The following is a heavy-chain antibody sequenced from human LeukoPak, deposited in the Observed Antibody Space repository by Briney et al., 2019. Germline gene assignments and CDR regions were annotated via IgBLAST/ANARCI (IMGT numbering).Heavy chain of an antibody. CDR3: ARLSLHCSGGSCYRGAFDS. Sequence: SETMSLTCAVSGGSISSDNWWSWVRQPPGKGLEWIGEIYHSGSTNYNPSLQSRVTISVDKSNNHFSLRLTSVTAADTAVYYCARLSLHCSGGSCYRGAFDSWGQGTLVTVSS. CDR2: IYHSGST. CDR1: GGSISSDNW. V-gene: IGHV4-4*02. D-gene: IGHD2-15*01. J-gene: IGHJ4*02.